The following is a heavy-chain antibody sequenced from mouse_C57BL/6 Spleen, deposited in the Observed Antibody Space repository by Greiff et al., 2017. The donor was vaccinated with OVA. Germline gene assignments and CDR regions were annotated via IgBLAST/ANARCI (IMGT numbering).Heavy chain of an antibody. CDR3: ARDSSSCSFDY. J-gene: IGHJ2*01. CDR2: INYDGSST. CDR1: GFTFSDYY. Sequence: EVKVVESEGGLVQPGSSMKLSCTASGFTFSDYYMAWVRQVPEKGLEWVANINYDGSSTYYLDSLKSRFIISRDNAKNILYLQMSSLKSEDTATYYCARDSSSCSFDYWGQGTTLTVSS. D-gene: IGHD1-1*01. V-gene: IGHV5-16*01.